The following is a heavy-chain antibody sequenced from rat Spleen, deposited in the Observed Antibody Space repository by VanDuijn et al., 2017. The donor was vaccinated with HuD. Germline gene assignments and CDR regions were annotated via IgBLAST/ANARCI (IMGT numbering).Heavy chain of an antibody. Sequence: EVKLVESGGGLVQPGRSLKLSCAASGFNFNDYWMGWVRQAPTKGLEWVATISYDGSSTYYRDSVKGRFTISRDNAKSTLYLQMDSLRSEDTATYYCARHGTVGRVYLPFDYWGQGVMVTVSS. V-gene: IGHV5-29*01. D-gene: IGHD1-4*01. CDR3: ARHGTVGRVYLPFDY. CDR2: ISYDGSST. CDR1: GFNFNDYW. J-gene: IGHJ2*01.